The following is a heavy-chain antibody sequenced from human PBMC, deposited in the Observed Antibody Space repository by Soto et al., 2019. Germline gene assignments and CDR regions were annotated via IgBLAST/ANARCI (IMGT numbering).Heavy chain of an antibody. J-gene: IGHJ1*01. CDR1: GFSLSTSGVG. D-gene: IGHD1-26*01. Sequence: QITLKESGPTLVKPTQTLTLTCTFSGFSLSTSGVGVGWIRQPPGKALELVALIYWDVGKRYSPSLKSRLTITKDTSKNQVVLTMTNMDPVDTATYYCAHRWSGYFHHWGQGTLVTVSS. CDR2: IYWDVGK. V-gene: IGHV2-5*02. CDR3: AHRWSGYFHH.